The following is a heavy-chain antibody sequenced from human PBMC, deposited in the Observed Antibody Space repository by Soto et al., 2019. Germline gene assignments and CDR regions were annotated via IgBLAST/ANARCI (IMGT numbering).Heavy chain of an antibody. V-gene: IGHV1-18*01. CDR2: ISAYNGNT. CDR1: GYTFTSYG. Sequence: AASVKVSCKASGYTFTSYGISWVRQAPGQGLEWMGWISAYNGNTNYAQNLQGRVTMTTDTSTSTAYMELRSLRSDDTAVYYCARVASQFGELPNLWGQGTPVTVSS. CDR3: ARVASQFGELPNL. J-gene: IGHJ5*02. D-gene: IGHD3-10*01.